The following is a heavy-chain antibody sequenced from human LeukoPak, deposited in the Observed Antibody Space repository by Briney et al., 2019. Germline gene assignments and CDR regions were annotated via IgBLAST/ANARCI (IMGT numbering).Heavy chain of an antibody. Sequence: GGSLRLSCAVSGLTFSDYFMTWIRQAPGKWLEWVSYIGGNGRSTYYADSVRGRFTISRDNAKNSVYLQIDNLRVDDTAVYYCATSQSSVAGILGDWGQGTLVTVSS. CDR3: ATSQSSVAGILGD. J-gene: IGHJ1*01. CDR1: GLTFSDYF. D-gene: IGHD6-19*01. V-gene: IGHV3-11*04. CDR2: IGGNGRST.